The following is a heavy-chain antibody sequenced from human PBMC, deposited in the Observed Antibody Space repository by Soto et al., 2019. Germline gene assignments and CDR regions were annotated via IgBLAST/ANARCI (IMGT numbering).Heavy chain of an antibody. V-gene: IGHV1-8*01. CDR3: ARTRFGAVAGT. CDR1: GYTFTSYD. J-gene: IGHJ5*02. CDR2: MNPNSGNT. Sequence: QVQLVQSGAEVKKPGASVKVSCKASGYTFTSYDIHWVRQATGLGPGWMGWMNPNSGNTVYAQKFQGRVTMTGNTSMSAAYMELSGLRSEDTAVYYCARTRFGAVAGTWGQGTLVTASS. D-gene: IGHD6-19*01.